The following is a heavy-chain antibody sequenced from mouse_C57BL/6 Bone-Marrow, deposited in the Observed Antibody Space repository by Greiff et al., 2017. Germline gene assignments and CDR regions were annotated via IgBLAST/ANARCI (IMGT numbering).Heavy chain of an antibody. CDR3: ESRANEDYAMDY. CDR1: GFTFSSYA. Sequence: EVKLMESGGGLVKPGGSLKLSCAASGFTFSSYAMSWVRQTPEKRLEWVATISDGGSSTYYPDNVKGRFTISRDNAKNTLYLQLSHLKSEDTAMYYCESRANEDYAMDYWGQGTSVTVSS. V-gene: IGHV5-4*03. J-gene: IGHJ4*01. CDR2: ISDGGSST. D-gene: IGHD4-1*01.